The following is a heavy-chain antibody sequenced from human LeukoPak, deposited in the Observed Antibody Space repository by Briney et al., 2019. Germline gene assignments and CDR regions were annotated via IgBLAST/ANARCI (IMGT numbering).Heavy chain of an antibody. J-gene: IGHJ4*02. CDR2: IKPDGGEK. Sequence: GGSLRLSCAASGFTFSSYWMSWVRQAPGKGLEWVATIKPDGGEKYYADSLKGRFTISRDNAKNSLYLQMNSLRAEDTAVYYCARARIDYWGQGTLVTVSS. CDR1: GFTFSSYW. D-gene: IGHD1-14*01. CDR3: ARARIDY. V-gene: IGHV3-7*01.